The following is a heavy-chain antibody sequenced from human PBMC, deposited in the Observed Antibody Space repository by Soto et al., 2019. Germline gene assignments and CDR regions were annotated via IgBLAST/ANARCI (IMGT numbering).Heavy chain of an antibody. CDR2: ISSNGGST. D-gene: IGHD3-10*01. V-gene: IGHV3-64D*08. CDR1: GFTFSSYA. J-gene: IGHJ6*02. CDR3: VNGVHKHGSGTYYYYYGMDV. Sequence: AGGSLRLSCSASGFTFSSYAMHWVRQAPGKGLEYVSAISSNGGSTYYADYVKGRFTISRDNSKNTLYLQMSSLRAEDTAVYYFVNGVHKHGSGTYYYYYGMDVWGQGTTVTVSS.